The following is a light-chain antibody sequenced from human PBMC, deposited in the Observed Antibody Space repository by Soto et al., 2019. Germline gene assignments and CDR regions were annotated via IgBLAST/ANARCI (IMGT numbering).Light chain of an antibody. CDR2: GVS. CDR3: SSYTSSSAPVL. J-gene: IGLJ2*01. Sequence: QSSLTQPASVSGSPGQSITISCTGTSSDVGGYNYVSWYQHHPGKAPELIIYGVSNRPSGVSIRFSGSKSGNTASLTISGLQAEDEADYYCSSYTSSSAPVLFGGGTKLTVL. CDR1: SSDVGGYNY. V-gene: IGLV2-14*03.